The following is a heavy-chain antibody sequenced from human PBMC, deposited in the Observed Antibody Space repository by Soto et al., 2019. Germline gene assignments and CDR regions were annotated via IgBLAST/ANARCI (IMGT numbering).Heavy chain of an antibody. CDR2: ISGSGGST. CDR3: AKDPAYDYGDSPYFDY. J-gene: IGHJ4*02. V-gene: IGHV3-23*01. Sequence: GGSLRLSCAASGFTFSSYAMSWVRQAPGKGLEWVSAISGSGGSTYYADSVKGRFTISRGNSKNTPYLQMNSLRAEDTAVYYCAKDPAYDYGDSPYFDYWGQGTLVTVSS. D-gene: IGHD4-17*01. CDR1: GFTFSSYA.